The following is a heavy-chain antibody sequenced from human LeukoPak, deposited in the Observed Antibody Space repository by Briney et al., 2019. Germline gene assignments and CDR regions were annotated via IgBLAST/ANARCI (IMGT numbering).Heavy chain of an antibody. J-gene: IGHJ4*02. CDR2: ISYDGSNK. Sequence: GGSLRLSCAASGFTFSSYGMHWVRQAPGKGLEWVAVISYDGSNKYYADSVKGRFTISRDNSKNTLYLQMNSLRAEDTAVYYCKRRTTLPTSYRSKFSSSQGDYFDYWGQGTLVTVSS. CDR1: GFTFSSYG. CDR3: KRRTTLPTSYRSKFSSSQGDYFDY. D-gene: IGHD6-13*01. V-gene: IGHV3-30*03.